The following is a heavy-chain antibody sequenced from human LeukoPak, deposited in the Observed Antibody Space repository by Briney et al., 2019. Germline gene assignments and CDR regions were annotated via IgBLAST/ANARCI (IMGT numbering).Heavy chain of an antibody. CDR2: ISYDGSNK. CDR1: GFTFSSYA. Sequence: GGSLTLSCAASGFTFSSYAMHWVRQAPGKGLEWVAFISYDGSNKYYADSVKGRFTISRDNSKNTLYLQMNSLRAEDTAVYYCARDQLLWFGEFTKFDYWGQGTLVTVSS. J-gene: IGHJ4*02. V-gene: IGHV3-30-3*01. D-gene: IGHD3-10*01. CDR3: ARDQLLWFGEFTKFDY.